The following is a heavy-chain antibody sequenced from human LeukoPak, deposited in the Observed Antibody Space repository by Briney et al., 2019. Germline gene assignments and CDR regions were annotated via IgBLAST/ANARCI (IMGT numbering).Heavy chain of an antibody. CDR2: IWYDGSNK. D-gene: IGHD3-10*01. J-gene: IGHJ4*02. CDR3: AKARDYYGSGSYDY. Sequence: PGGSLRLSCAASGFTFSSYSMNWVRQAPGKGLEWVAVIWYDGSNKYYADSVKGRFTISRDNSKNTLYLQMNSLRAEDTAVYYCAKARDYYGSGSYDYWGQGTLVTVSS. V-gene: IGHV3-33*06. CDR1: GFTFSSYS.